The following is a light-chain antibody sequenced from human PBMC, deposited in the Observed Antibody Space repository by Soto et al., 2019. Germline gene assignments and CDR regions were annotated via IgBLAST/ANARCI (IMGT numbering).Light chain of an antibody. Sequence: TQSPSTLSASVGDRVTITCRASQSISSWLAWYQQKPGQAPRLLIYDASNRATGIPDRFSGSGSGTDFTLTISRLEPEDFAVYYCQQYGSLSWTFGQGTKVDIK. V-gene: IGKV3-20*01. J-gene: IGKJ1*01. CDR1: QSISSW. CDR3: QQYGSLSWT. CDR2: DAS.